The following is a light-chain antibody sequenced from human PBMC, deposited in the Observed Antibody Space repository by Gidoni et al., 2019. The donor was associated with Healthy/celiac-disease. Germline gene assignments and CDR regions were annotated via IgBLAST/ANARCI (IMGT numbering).Light chain of an antibody. V-gene: IGKV1-5*03. J-gene: IGKJ2*01. CDR1: ISSW. CDR3: QQYNRLPT. CDR2: KAS. Sequence: ISSWLAWYQQKPGKAPKLLIYKASSLESGVPSRFSGRGSGPEFTLTISSLQPDDFATYFCQQYNRLPTFXQXTKLEIK.